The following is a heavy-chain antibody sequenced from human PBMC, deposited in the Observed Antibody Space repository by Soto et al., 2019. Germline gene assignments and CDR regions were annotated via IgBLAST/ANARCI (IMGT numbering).Heavy chain of an antibody. CDR2: IIPIPGTA. D-gene: IGHD2-2*01. V-gene: IGHV1-69*01. CDR1: GGTFGSYA. CDR3: ARSQGSSTSLEIYYYYYYGMDV. J-gene: IGHJ6*02. Sequence: QVQLVQSGDEVKKPGSSVKFSCKASGGTFGSYAISWVRQAPGQGLEWMGGIIPIPGTANYAQKFQGRVTIGADESTSTAYMELSSLRSEDTAVYYCARSQGSSTSLEIYYYYYYGMDVWGQGTTVTVSS.